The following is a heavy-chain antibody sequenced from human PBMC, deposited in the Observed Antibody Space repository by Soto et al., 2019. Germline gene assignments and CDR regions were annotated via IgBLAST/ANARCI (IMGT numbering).Heavy chain of an antibody. V-gene: IGHV3-23*01. CDR1: GFTFSNYA. CDR3: AKDSISDISRGGTREGPQANCFDP. J-gene: IGHJ5*02. Sequence: PGVSLRLSCAASGFTFSNYAMHWVRQAPGKGLEWVSIISNSGDNTYYADSVQGRFTISRDNSKKTLYLQLNSLRVEDTAIYYCAKDSISDISRGGTREGPQANCFDPWGKGTLATVSS. D-gene: IGHD5-12*01. CDR2: ISNSGDNT.